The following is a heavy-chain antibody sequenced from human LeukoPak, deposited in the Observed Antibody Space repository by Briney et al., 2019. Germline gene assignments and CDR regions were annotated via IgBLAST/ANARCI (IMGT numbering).Heavy chain of an antibody. CDR1: GFTFSSYG. Sequence: PGGSLRLSCAASGFTFSSYGMHWVRQAPGKGLEWVAFIRYDGSNKYYADSVKGRFTISRDNSKNTLYLQMHSLRAEDTAVYYCAKGGTSSSWYYFDYWGQGTLVTVSS. V-gene: IGHV3-30*02. CDR2: IRYDGSNK. J-gene: IGHJ4*02. CDR3: AKGGTSSSWYYFDY. D-gene: IGHD6-13*01.